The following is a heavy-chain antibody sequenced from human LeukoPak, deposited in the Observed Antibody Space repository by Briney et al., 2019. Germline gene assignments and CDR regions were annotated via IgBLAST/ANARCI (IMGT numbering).Heavy chain of an antibody. CDR2: IKSDGSST. Sequence: GGSLRLSCASSGFTFSNYWMHWVRQAPGKGLVWVSRIKSDGSSTSYADSVKGRFTISRDNTKNTLHLQMNSLRADDTAVYYCAREEITYYDYVWGSYRFNWFDPWGQGTLVTVSS. V-gene: IGHV3-74*01. CDR3: AREEITYYDYVWGSYRFNWFDP. CDR1: GFTFSNYW. J-gene: IGHJ5*02. D-gene: IGHD3-16*02.